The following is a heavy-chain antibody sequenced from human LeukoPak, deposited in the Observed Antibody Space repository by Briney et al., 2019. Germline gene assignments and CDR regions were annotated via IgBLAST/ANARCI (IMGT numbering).Heavy chain of an antibody. CDR3: ARENYRSCTDY. Sequence: GGSLRLSCAASGFTFSNFWMSWVRQAPGKGLERVANIKKDGSQIHYVDSVEGRFTISRDNAKNSLYLQMSSLRAEDTAVYLCARENYRSCTDYWGQGILVTVSS. J-gene: IGHJ4*02. CDR1: GFTFSNFW. V-gene: IGHV3-7*01. D-gene: IGHD6-6*01. CDR2: IKKDGSQI.